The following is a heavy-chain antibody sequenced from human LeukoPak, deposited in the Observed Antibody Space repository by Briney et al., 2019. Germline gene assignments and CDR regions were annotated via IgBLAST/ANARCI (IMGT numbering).Heavy chain of an antibody. D-gene: IGHD6-19*01. CDR1: GFTFSXYX. J-gene: IGHJ4*02. V-gene: IGHV3-64*01. Sequence: CAASGFTFSXYXXHWVXQAPGKXXXXXSAISSNGGSTYYANSVKGRFTISRDNSKNTLYLQMGSLRAEDMAVYYCARVKLEYSSGWYVKYWGQGTLVTVSS. CDR2: ISSNGGST. CDR3: ARVKLEYSSGWYVKY.